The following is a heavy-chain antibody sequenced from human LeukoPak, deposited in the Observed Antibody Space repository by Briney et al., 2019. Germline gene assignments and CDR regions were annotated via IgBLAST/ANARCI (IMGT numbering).Heavy chain of an antibody. D-gene: IGHD6-13*01. CDR2: IVVGSGNT. V-gene: IGHV1-58*01. Sequence: SVKVSCKASGFTFTSSAVQWVRQARGQRLEWIGWIVVGSGNTNYAQKFQERVTFTRDMSTSTAYMELSSLRSEDTAVYYCAADLAAAGTYDYWGQGTLVTVSS. J-gene: IGHJ4*02. CDR3: AADLAAAGTYDY. CDR1: GFTFTSSA.